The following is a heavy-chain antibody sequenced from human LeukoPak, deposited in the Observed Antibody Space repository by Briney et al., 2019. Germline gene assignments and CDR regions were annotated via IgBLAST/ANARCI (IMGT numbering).Heavy chain of an antibody. V-gene: IGHV1-2*02. CDR3: ARDPGTGASFDY. CDR1: GYTFTGYY. J-gene: IGHJ4*02. D-gene: IGHD3/OR15-3a*01. Sequence: ASVKVSCKASGYTFTGYYMHWVRQAPGQGLEWMGWINPNSGGTNYAQKFQGRVTMTRDTSISTAYMELSRLRSDDTAVYYCARDPGTGASFDYWGQGTLVTVSP. CDR2: INPNSGGT.